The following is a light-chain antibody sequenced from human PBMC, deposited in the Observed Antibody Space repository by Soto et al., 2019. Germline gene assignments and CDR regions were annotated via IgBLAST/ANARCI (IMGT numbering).Light chain of an antibody. Sequence: QSALTQPASVSGSPGQSITISCTGTSSDVGGYNYVSWYQHHPGKAPKLLIYEVSNRPSGVSHRFSGAKSGNTASLTISGLQAEDEADYYCSSYTSSSTLGVFGTGTKLTVL. CDR1: SSDVGGYNY. J-gene: IGLJ1*01. CDR2: EVS. V-gene: IGLV2-14*01. CDR3: SSYTSSSTLGV.